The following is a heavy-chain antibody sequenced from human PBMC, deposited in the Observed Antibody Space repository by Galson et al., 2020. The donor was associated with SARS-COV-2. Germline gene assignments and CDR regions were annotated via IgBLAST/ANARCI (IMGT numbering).Heavy chain of an antibody. CDR1: GFNFNTYW. J-gene: IGHJ6*02. CDR3: ARDTGPRVDV. Sequence: GGSLRLSCAASGFNFNTYWLSWVRQAPGKGPEWVANIKYDGSETYYADSVKGRFTISRDNAKNLVYLQMNSLRVDDTAVYYCARDTGPRVDVWDQGTTSIVS. V-gene: IGHV3-7*01. CDR2: IKYDGSET. D-gene: IGHD4-17*01.